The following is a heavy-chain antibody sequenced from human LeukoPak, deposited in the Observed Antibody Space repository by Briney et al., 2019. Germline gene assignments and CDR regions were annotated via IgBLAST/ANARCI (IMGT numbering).Heavy chain of an antibody. CDR2: IWYDGSNK. V-gene: IGHV3-33*01. D-gene: IGHD6-13*01. J-gene: IGHJ4*02. CDR3: ARTAAGAFFFDY. Sequence: GGSLRLSCAASGFTFSSYGMHWVRQAPGKGLEWVAVIWYDGSNKYYADSVKGRFTISRDNSNNTLYLQMNSLRAEDTAVYYCARTAAGAFFFDYWGQGTLVTVSS. CDR1: GFTFSSYG.